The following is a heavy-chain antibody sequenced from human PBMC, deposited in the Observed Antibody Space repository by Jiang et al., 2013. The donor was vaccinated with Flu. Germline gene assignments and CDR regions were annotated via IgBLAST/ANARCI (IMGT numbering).Heavy chain of an antibody. J-gene: IGHJ5*02. CDR1: GGSISSSSYY. CDR2: IYYTGST. CDR3: ARRGPILTWLLYPTP. V-gene: IGHV4-39*01. Sequence: GSGLVKPSETLSLTCIVSGGSISSSSYYWGWIRQPPGKGLEWIGSIYYTGSTYYNPSLKSRVTISVDTSKNQFSLKLTSVTAADTAVYYCARRGPILTWLLYPTPWGQGTLVTVSS. D-gene: IGHD3-9*01.